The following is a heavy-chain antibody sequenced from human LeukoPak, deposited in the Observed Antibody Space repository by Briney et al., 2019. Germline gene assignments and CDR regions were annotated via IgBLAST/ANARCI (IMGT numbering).Heavy chain of an antibody. CDR3: ARTAPSIAVAGDAFDI. CDR1: GFTFSSYS. J-gene: IGHJ3*02. Sequence: GGSLRLSCAASGFTFSSYSMNWVRQAPGKGLEWVSSISSSSSYIYYADSVKGQFTISRDNAKNSLYLQMNSLRAEDTAVYYCARTAPSIAVAGDAFDIWGQGTMVTVSS. D-gene: IGHD6-19*01. CDR2: ISSSSSYI. V-gene: IGHV3-21*01.